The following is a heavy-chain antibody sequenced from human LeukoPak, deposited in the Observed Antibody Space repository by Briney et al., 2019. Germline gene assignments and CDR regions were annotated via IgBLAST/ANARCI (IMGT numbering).Heavy chain of an antibody. J-gene: IGHJ4*02. CDR3: ASASQLAAAGPGVPDY. CDR2: ISWDGGST. Sequence: GGSLRLSCAASGFTFDDYTMHWVRQAPGKGLEWVSLISWDGGSTYYADSVKGRFTISRDNAKNSLYLQMNSLRAEDTAVYYCASASQLAAAGPGVPDYWGQGTLVTASS. D-gene: IGHD6-13*01. V-gene: IGHV3-43*01. CDR1: GFTFDDYT.